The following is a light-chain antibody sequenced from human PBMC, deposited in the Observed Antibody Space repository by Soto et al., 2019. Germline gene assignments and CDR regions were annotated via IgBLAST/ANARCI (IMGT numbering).Light chain of an antibody. CDR2: GTS. V-gene: IGKV3-20*01. CDR3: QQYTTSSWT. CDR1: QSVGSSY. J-gene: IGKJ1*01. Sequence: EVVLTQSPGTLSLSPGERATLSCRASQSVGSSYLAWYQQKPGQAPRVLIYGTSSRATGIPDRFSGSGSGTGFTLTISRLEPEDFAVYYCQQYTTSSWTFGQGPKVDTK.